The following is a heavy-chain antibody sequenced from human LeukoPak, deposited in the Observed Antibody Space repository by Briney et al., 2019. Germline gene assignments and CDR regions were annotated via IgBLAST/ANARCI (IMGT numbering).Heavy chain of an antibody. CDR3: ARGRVPYCGGDCYAFDI. CDR2: INHSGST. D-gene: IGHD2-21*02. J-gene: IGHJ3*02. CDR1: GGSFSGYY. V-gene: IGHV4-34*01. Sequence: SETLSLTCAVYGGSFSGYYWGWIRQPPGKGLEWIGEINHSGSTNYNPSLKSRVTISVDTSKNQFSLKLSSVTAADTAVYYCARGRVPYCGGDCYAFDIWGQGTMVTVSS.